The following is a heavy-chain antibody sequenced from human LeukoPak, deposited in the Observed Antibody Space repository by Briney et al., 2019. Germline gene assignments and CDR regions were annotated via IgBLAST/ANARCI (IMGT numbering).Heavy chain of an antibody. CDR1: GFTFSSYA. CDR3: ARDPLPAAIEYFQH. CDR2: ISYDGSNK. V-gene: IGHV3-30-3*01. Sequence: GGSLRLFCAASGFTFSSYAMLWVRQAPGKGLEWVAVISYDGSNKYYADSVKGRFTISRDNSKNTLYLQMNSLRAEDTAVYYCARDPLPAAIEYFQHWGQGTLVTVSS. D-gene: IGHD2-2*01. J-gene: IGHJ1*01.